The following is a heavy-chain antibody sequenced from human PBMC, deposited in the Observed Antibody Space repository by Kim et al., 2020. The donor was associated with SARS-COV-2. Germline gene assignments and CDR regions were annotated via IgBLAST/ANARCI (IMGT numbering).Heavy chain of an antibody. CDR1: GGSISSSSYY. V-gene: IGHV4-39*01. Sequence: SETLSLTCTVSGGSISSSSYYWGWIRQPPGKGLEWIGSIYYSGSTYYNPSLKSRVTISVDTSKNQFSLKLSSVTAADTAVYYCARIIVVVPASGFVDYWGQGTLVTVSS. CDR2: IYYSGST. J-gene: IGHJ4*02. D-gene: IGHD2-2*01. CDR3: ARIIVVVPASGFVDY.